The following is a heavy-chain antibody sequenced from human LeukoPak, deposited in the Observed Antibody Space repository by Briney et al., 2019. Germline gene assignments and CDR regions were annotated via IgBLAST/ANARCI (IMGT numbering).Heavy chain of an antibody. CDR2: IWYDGSNK. Sequence: GRSLRLSCAASGFTFSSYGMHWVRQAPGKGLEWVAVIWYDGSNKYYADSVKGRFTISRDNSKNTLYLQMNSLRAEDTAVYYCAXDIVLMVYAIFYYYYMXXWGKXTTXT. CDR1: GFTFSSYG. CDR3: AXDIVLMVYAIFYYYYMXX. J-gene: IGHJ6*03. V-gene: IGHV3-33*01. D-gene: IGHD2-8*01.